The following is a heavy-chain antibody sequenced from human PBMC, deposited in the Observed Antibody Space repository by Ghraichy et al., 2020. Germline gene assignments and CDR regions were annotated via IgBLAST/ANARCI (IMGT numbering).Heavy chain of an antibody. J-gene: IGHJ3*02. Sequence: SETLSLTCTVSGYSISSGYYWGWIRQPPGKGLEWIGSIYHSGSTYYNPSLKSRVTISVDTSKNQFSLKLSSVTAADTAVYYCAEYSYGYSDAFDIWGQGTMVTVSS. CDR2: IYHSGST. D-gene: IGHD5-18*01. CDR1: GYSISSGYY. V-gene: IGHV4-38-2*02. CDR3: AEYSYGYSDAFDI.